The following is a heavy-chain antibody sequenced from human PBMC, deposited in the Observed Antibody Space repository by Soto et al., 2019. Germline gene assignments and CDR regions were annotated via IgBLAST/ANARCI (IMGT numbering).Heavy chain of an antibody. D-gene: IGHD2-2*02. V-gene: IGHV5-51*01. CDR2: IYPGDSDT. Sequence: GESLKISCKGSGYSFTSYWIGWVRQMPGKGLEWMGIIYPGDSDTRYSPSFQGQVTISADKSISTAYLQWSSLKASDTAMYYCARQAGYCSSTSCYIDYWGQGTLVTVSS. CDR1: GYSFTSYW. J-gene: IGHJ4*02. CDR3: ARQAGYCSSTSCYIDY.